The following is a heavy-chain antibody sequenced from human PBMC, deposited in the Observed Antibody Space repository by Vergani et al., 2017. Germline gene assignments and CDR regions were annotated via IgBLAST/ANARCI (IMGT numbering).Heavy chain of an antibody. D-gene: IGHD2/OR15-2a*01. Sequence: QVQLVESGGGIVQPGTSLRISCRASGFIFSSYAMHWVRQAPGKGLEYLALISKDGREQFYGDSVRGRLTVSRDNFKATMYLQMNNVRVDDTAVYYCAKDGRGCDLTIVPATGFLDIWGQGTLVKVFS. J-gene: IGHJ4*02. CDR3: AKDGRGCDLTIVPATGFLDI. CDR1: GFIFSSYA. CDR2: ISKDGREQ. V-gene: IGHV3-30*18.